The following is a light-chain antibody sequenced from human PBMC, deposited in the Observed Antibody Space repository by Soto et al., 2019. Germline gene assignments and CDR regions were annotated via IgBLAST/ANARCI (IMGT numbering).Light chain of an antibody. V-gene: IGKV4-1*01. J-gene: IGKJ2*01. Sequence: DIVMTQSPDSLAVSLGERATINCKSSQSVLYSSNNRNYLTWYQQKPGQPPELLIYSASTRESGVPDRFSGRGSGTDFTLTISSLQAEDVAVYYCQQYYSSPYTFGQGTKLEIK. CDR1: QSVLYSSNNRNY. CDR3: QQYYSSPYT. CDR2: SAS.